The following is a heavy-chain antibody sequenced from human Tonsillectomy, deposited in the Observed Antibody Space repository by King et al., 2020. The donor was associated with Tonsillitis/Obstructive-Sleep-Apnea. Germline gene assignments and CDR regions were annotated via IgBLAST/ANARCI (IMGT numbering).Heavy chain of an antibody. CDR1: GGTFSSYA. Sequence: VQLVQSGAEVKKPGSSVKVYCKASGGTFSSYAISWVRQAPGQGLEWMGGIIPIFGTANYAQKFQGRVTITADESTSTAYMELSSLRSEDTAVYYCARIVDTAPGYYFDYWGQGTLVTVSS. D-gene: IGHD5-18*01. CDR2: IIPIFGTA. J-gene: IGHJ4*02. V-gene: IGHV1-69*01. CDR3: ARIVDTAPGYYFDY.